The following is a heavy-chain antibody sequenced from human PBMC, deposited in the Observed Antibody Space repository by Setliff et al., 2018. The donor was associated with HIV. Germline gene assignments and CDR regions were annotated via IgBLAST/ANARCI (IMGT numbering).Heavy chain of an antibody. V-gene: IGHV4-61*02. CDR3: ALLYPYSGYLGY. CDR1: GGSISSGSYY. Sequence: PSETLSLTCTVSGGSISSGSYYWSWIRQPAGKGLEWIGRIHTSGNTNYNPSLKSRVTISVDTSKNQFSLKLSSVTAADTAVYYCALLYPYSGYLGYWGQGTLVTVSS. D-gene: IGHD1-26*01. J-gene: IGHJ4*02. CDR2: IHTSGNT.